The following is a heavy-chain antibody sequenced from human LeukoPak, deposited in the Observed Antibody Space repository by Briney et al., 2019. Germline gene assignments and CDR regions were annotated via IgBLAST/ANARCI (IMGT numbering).Heavy chain of an antibody. CDR1: GFTFSSYS. V-gene: IGHV3-48*02. Sequence: GRSLRLSCAASGFTFSSYSMNWVRQAPGKGLEWGSYISSGSNTIYYADSVKGRFTISRDNAKTSLYLQMNSLRDEDTAVYYCARDQNYYDSSGYDYWGQGTLVTVSP. J-gene: IGHJ4*02. D-gene: IGHD3-22*01. CDR3: ARDQNYYDSSGYDY. CDR2: ISSGSNTI.